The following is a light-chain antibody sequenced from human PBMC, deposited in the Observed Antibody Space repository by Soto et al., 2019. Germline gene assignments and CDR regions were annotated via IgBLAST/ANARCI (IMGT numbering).Light chain of an antibody. CDR1: SSNIGAGYD. Sequence: QSAVTQPPSVSGAPGQRVTISCTGSSSNIGAGYDVHWYQQFPGRAPKLLIYGNKNRHSGVTDRFSGSKSGTSASLDITGLQAEDEADYYCQSFDTRLNSVVFGGGTNLTVL. J-gene: IGLJ2*01. V-gene: IGLV1-40*01. CDR2: GNK. CDR3: QSFDTRLNSVV.